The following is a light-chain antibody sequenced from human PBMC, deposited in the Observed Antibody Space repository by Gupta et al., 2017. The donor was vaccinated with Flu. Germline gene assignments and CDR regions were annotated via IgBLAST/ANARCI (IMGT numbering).Light chain of an antibody. V-gene: IGKV1-9*01. CDR2: AAS. J-gene: IGKJ3*01. Sequence: AFYHQKPWKAPKLLIYAASTLQSAVPSRFSGIGSGTDFTLTISSLQPEDFSTSYCQQLNSYPLFGPCTHVDI. CDR3: QQLNSYPL.